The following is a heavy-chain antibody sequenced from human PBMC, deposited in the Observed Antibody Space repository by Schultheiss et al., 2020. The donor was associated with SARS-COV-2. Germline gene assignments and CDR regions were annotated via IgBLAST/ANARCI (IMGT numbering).Heavy chain of an antibody. CDR3: AREEVDDYVWGSYRLGWYFDL. CDR1: GFTFSDYY. J-gene: IGHJ2*01. D-gene: IGHD3-16*02. Sequence: GGSLRLSCAASGFTFSDYYMSWIRQAPGKGLEWVSYISSSSSTIYYADSVKGRFTISRDNAKNSLYLQMNSLRAEDTAVYYCAREEVDDYVWGSYRLGWYFDLWGRGTLVTVSS. V-gene: IGHV3-11*04. CDR2: ISSSSSTI.